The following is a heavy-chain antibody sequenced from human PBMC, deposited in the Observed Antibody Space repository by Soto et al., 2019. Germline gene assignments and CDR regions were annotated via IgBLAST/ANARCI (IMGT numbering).Heavy chain of an antibody. CDR3: ARDKGGSARNYYYYGMDV. V-gene: IGHV3-7*05. CDR1: GFTFSSYW. D-gene: IGHD6-25*01. Sequence: PGGSLRLSCAASGFTFSSYWMSWVRQAPGKGLEWVANIKQDGSEKYYVDSVKGRFTISRDNAKNLLYLQMNSLRAEDTAVYYCARDKGGSARNYYYYGMDVWGQGTTVTVSS. CDR2: IKQDGSEK. J-gene: IGHJ6*02.